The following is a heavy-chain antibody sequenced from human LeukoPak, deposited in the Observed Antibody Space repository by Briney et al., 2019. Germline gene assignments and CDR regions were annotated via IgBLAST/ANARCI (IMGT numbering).Heavy chain of an antibody. V-gene: IGHV4-59*12. D-gene: IGHD2-2*01. CDR2: IYYSGSA. Sequence: SETLSLTCTVSGGSISSYYWSWIRQPPGKGLEWIGYIYYSGSANYNPSLKSRVTISVDTSKNQFSLKLSSVTAADTAVYYCASTPGGYCSSTSCYYYYYMDVWGKGTTVTISS. CDR3: ASTPGGYCSSTSCYYYYYMDV. CDR1: GGSISSYY. J-gene: IGHJ6*03.